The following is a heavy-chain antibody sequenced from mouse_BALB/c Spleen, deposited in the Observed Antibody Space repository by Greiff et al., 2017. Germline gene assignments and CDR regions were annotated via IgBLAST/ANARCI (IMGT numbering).Heavy chain of an antibody. D-gene: IGHD1-1*01. Sequence: QVQLQQSGAELAKPGASVKMSCKASGYTFTSYWMHWVKQRPGQGLEWIGYINPSTGYTEYNQKFKDKATLTADKSSSTAYMQLSSLTSEDSAVYYCARSRYYYGSSYADFDYWGQGTTLTVSS. CDR1: GYTFTSYW. CDR3: ARSRYYYGSSYADFDY. J-gene: IGHJ2*01. V-gene: IGHV1-7*01. CDR2: INPSTGYT.